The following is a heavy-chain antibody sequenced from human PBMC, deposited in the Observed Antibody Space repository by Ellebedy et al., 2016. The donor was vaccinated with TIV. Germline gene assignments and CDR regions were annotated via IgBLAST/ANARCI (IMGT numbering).Heavy chain of an antibody. D-gene: IGHD4-17*01. CDR2: IYSGGTT. Sequence: GESLKISCAASGFSVSRQYMSWVGQAPGKGLEWVSLIYSGGTTYYADSVKGRFTISRDNSKNTLYLQMNSLRAEDTALYYCASRTRGDYPYFDFWGQGTLVTVSS. CDR3: ASRTRGDYPYFDF. J-gene: IGHJ4*02. CDR1: GFSVSRQY. V-gene: IGHV3-53*01.